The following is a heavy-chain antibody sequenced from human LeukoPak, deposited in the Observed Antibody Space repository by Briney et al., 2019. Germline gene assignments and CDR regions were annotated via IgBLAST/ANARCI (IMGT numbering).Heavy chain of an antibody. V-gene: IGHV3-30-3*01. CDR3: AREITYTATWLRAFDI. J-gene: IGHJ3*02. CDR1: GFTFSSYA. CDR2: ISYDGSNK. D-gene: IGHD5-18*01. Sequence: GRSLRLSCAASGFTFSSYAMHWVRQAPGKGLEWVAVISYDGSNKYYADSVKGRFTISRDNSKNTLYLQMNSLRAEDTAVYYCAREITYTATWLRAFDIWGQGTMVTVSS.